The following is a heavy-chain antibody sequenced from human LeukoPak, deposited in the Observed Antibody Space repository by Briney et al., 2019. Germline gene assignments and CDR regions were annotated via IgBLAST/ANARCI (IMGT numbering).Heavy chain of an antibody. Sequence: PGGSLRLSCAASGFIFSNYWMSWVRQAPGKGLERVANIKLDGSEKNYVDSVKGRFTISRDNAKNSLYLQMNSLRAEDTAVYYCVRDSSRSYVYWGQGTLVTVSS. J-gene: IGHJ4*02. V-gene: IGHV3-7*01. CDR3: VRDSSRSYVY. CDR1: GFIFSNYW. D-gene: IGHD6-13*01. CDR2: IKLDGSEK.